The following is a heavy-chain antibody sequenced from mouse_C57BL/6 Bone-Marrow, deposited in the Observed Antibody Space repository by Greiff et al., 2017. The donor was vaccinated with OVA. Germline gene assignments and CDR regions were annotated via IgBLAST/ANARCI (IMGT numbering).Heavy chain of an antibody. CDR2: ISNGGGST. CDR1: GFTFSDFY. CDR3: ARLDAMDY. J-gene: IGHJ4*01. Sequence: EVKLVESGGGLVQPGGSLKLSCAASGFTFSDFYMYWIRQTPEKRLEWVAYISNGGGSTYYPDTVKGRFTISRDNAKNTLYLQMSRLKSEETAMYYCARLDAMDYWGQGTSVTVSS. V-gene: IGHV5-12*01.